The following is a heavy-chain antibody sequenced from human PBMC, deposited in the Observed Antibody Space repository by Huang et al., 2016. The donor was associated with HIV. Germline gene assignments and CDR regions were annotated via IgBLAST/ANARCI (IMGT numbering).Heavy chain of an antibody. CDR3: ARLPGSITMIRGVITDPY. D-gene: IGHD3-10*01. CDR2: SYYSGST. J-gene: IGHJ4*02. Sequence: QLQLQESGPGLVKPSETLSLTCTVSGGSIRSDNYYWGWIRQPPGKGLEWIGSSYYSGSTYYNPSLTRRVTITVDTSKNHFSLRMRSVTAADTAVYYCARLPGSITMIRGVITDPYWGQGTLVTVSS. V-gene: IGHV4-39*02. CDR1: GGSIRSDNYY.